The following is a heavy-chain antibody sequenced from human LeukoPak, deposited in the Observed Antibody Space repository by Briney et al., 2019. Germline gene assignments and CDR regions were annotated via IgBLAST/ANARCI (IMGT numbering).Heavy chain of an antibody. D-gene: IGHD4-17*01. J-gene: IGHJ6*02. V-gene: IGHV3-74*01. Sequence: PGGSLRLSCAPSGFTFNIFWMHCVRHSPGKGLVWVSRINSDGSSTIYADSVKVRFTISRVNADNSLHLQMKRMIDVESDVYYRARVHEHDYAAPDYFYGMDVWGQGTTVTVSS. CDR2: INSDGSST. CDR3: ARVHEHDYAAPDYFYGMDV. CDR1: GFTFNIFW.